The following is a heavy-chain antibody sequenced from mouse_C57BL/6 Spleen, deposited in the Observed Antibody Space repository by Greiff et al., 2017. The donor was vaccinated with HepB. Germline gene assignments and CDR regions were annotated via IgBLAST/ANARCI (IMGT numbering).Heavy chain of an antibody. Sequence: QVQLQQPGAELVKPGASVKMSCKASGYTFTSYWITWVKQRPGQGLEWIGDIYPGSGSTNYNEKFKSKATLTVDTSSSTAYMQLSSLTSEDSAVYYCARTPYYSKGFAYWGQGTLVTVSA. J-gene: IGHJ3*01. CDR2: IYPGSGST. CDR3: ARTPYYSKGFAY. V-gene: IGHV1-55*01. D-gene: IGHD2-5*01. CDR1: GYTFTSYW.